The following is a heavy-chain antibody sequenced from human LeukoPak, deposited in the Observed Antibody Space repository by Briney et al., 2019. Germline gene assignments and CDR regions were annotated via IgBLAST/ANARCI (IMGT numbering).Heavy chain of an antibody. J-gene: IGHJ3*02. D-gene: IGHD3-16*01. Sequence: PGRSLRLSCAASGFTFSSYAMHWVRQAPGKGLEWVAVISYDGSNKYYADSVKGRFTISRDNSKNTLYLQMNSLRAEDMALYYCTKSGGGRVGAVPPVAFDIWGQGTMVTVSS. CDR1: GFTFSSYA. CDR3: TKSGGGRVGAVPPVAFDI. CDR2: ISYDGSNK. V-gene: IGHV3-30-3*02.